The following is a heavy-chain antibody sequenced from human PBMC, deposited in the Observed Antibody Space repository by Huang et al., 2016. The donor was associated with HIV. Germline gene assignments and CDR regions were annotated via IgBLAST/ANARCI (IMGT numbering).Heavy chain of an antibody. CDR2: IRSKEDSETT. CDR3: TRDSVYPNYYDGSGFYFDY. V-gene: IGHV3-49*05. J-gene: IGHJ4*02. CDR1: GFTFGNYG. D-gene: IGHD3-22*01. Sequence: EVQFVESGGGLVKPGRSLRLSCTASGFTFGNYGMSWFRQAPGKGLEGVGFIRSKEDSETTEYAASVKGRFTIARDDSKSIAYLQMNSLKPEDTAVYYCTRDSVYPNYYDGSGFYFDYWGQGTLVTVSS.